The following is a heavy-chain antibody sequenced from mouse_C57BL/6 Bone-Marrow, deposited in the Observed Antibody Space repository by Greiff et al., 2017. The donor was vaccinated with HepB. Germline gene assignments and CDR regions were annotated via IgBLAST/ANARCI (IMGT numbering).Heavy chain of an antibody. V-gene: IGHV1-81*01. Sequence: VQLQESGAELARPGASVKLSCKASGYTFTSYGISWVKQRTGQGLEWIGEIYPRSGNTYYNEKFKGKATLTADKSSSTAYMELRSLTSEDSAVYFCARSPMITTVVATDYWGQGTTLTVSS. CDR3: ARSPMITTVVATDY. CDR2: IYPRSGNT. CDR1: GYTFTSYG. J-gene: IGHJ2*01. D-gene: IGHD1-1*01.